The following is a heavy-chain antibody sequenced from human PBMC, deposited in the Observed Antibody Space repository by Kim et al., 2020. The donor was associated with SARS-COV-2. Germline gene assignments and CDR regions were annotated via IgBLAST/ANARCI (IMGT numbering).Heavy chain of an antibody. V-gene: IGHV3-30*02. J-gene: IGHJ5*02. CDR3: AKDALTYSNYDRNGLNWFDR. D-gene: IGHD4-4*01. Sequence: GRYTISRDNSKNTHYLEMNSLRAEDTAVYYCAKDALTYSNYDRNGLNWFDRWGQGTLVTVSS.